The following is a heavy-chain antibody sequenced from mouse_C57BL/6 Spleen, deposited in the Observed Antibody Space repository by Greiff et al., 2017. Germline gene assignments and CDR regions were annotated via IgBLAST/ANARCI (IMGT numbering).Heavy chain of an antibody. Sequence: QVQLQQPGAELVMPGASVKLSCKASGYTFTSYWMHWVKQRPGQGLEWIGEIDPSDSYTNYNQKFKGKSTLTVDKSSSTAYMQRSSLTSEDSAVYYCARSDVVTIVDVWFACWGQGTLVTV. CDR1: GYTFTSYW. V-gene: IGHV1-69*01. J-gene: IGHJ3*01. CDR3: ARSDVVTIVDVWFAC. D-gene: IGHD2-12*01. CDR2: IDPSDSYT.